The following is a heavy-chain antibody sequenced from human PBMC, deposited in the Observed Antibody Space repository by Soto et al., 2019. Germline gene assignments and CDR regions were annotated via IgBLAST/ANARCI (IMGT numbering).Heavy chain of an antibody. D-gene: IGHD3-3*01. CDR3: TRDVLRFLENDY. V-gene: IGHV3-49*04. CDR2: IRSKAYGGTT. CDR1: GFTFGDYA. Sequence: GGSLTLSXTASGFTFGDYAMSWVRQPPGKGLEWVGFIRSKAYGGTTEYAASVKGRFTISRDDSKSIAYLQMNSLKTEDTAVYYCTRDVLRFLENDYWGQGTLVTVSS. J-gene: IGHJ4*02.